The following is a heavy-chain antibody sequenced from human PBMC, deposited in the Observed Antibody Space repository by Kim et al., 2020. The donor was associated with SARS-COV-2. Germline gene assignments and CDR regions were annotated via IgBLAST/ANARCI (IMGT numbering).Heavy chain of an antibody. D-gene: IGHD3-16*01. J-gene: IGHJ2*01. Sequence: GGSLRLSCAASGFTFSSYAMSWVRQAPGKGLEWVSVISGSGIRTGYADSVKGRFTISRDNSKNTLYVQMNSLRAEDTAVYYCAKDPRGNLPPWYFDLWGRGTLVTVPS. CDR2: ISGSGIRT. V-gene: IGHV3-23*01. CDR1: GFTFSSYA. CDR3: AKDPRGNLPPWYFDL.